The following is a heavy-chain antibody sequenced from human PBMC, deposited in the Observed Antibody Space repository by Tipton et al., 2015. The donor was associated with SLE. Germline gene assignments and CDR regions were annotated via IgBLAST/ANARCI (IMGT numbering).Heavy chain of an antibody. Sequence: TLSLTCTVFGGSISSSDNDYYWTWVRQRPGKGLEWIGYISLKGNTDYKASMKSRITISRDTSKNQFSLRMSSVTAADTAIYYCARIQWAWSGHVFDYWGQGALVTVSS. D-gene: IGHD3-3*01. V-gene: IGHV4-30-4*08. CDR2: ISLKGNT. J-gene: IGHJ4*02. CDR1: GGSISSSDNDYY. CDR3: ARIQWAWSGHVFDY.